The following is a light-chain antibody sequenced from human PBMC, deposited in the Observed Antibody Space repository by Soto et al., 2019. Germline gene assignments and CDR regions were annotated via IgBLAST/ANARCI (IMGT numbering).Light chain of an antibody. J-gene: IGKJ5*01. V-gene: IGKV1-8*01. CDR2: AAS. CDR3: QQYYSYPPT. Sequence: AIRMTQSPSSLSASTGARVTITWRASQGISSYLAWYQQKPGKAPKLLIYAASTLQSGVPSRFSGSGSGTDFTLTISCLQSEDFATYYCQQYYSYPPTVGQGTRLEIK. CDR1: QGISSY.